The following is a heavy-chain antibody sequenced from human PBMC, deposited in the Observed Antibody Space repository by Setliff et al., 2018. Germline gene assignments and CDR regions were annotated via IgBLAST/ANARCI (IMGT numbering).Heavy chain of an antibody. J-gene: IGHJ4*02. CDR2: ISSTNNFI. CDR3: TTAFSGTSCH. Sequence: PGGSLRLSCAASGFTFSGYSMNWVRQAPGKGLEWLSSISSTNNFISYADSGKGRFIISRDNAKSSLYLQMNSLRAEDTAVYYCTTAFSGTSCHWGQGTVVTVSS. CDR1: GFTFSGYS. D-gene: IGHD2-15*01. V-gene: IGHV3-21*01.